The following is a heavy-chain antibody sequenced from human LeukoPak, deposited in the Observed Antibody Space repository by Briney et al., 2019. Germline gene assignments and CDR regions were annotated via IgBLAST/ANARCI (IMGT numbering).Heavy chain of an antibody. CDR1: GYTFTSYA. J-gene: IGHJ5*02. CDR3: ARDATLYLNWFDP. Sequence: ASVKVSCKASGYTFTSYAMHWVRQAPGQRLEWMGWINAGNGNTKYSQKFQGRVTITRDTSASTAYMELSSLRSEDTAVYYCARDATLYLNWFDPWGQGTLVTVSS. CDR2: INAGNGNT. D-gene: IGHD3-16*01. V-gene: IGHV1-3*01.